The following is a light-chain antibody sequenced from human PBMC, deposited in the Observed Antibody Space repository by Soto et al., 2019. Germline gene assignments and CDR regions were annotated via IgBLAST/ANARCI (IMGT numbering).Light chain of an antibody. CDR3: QQLNSYPLT. CDR1: QGISSY. V-gene: IGKV1-9*01. Sequence: DIQLTQSPSFLSASVGDRVTINCRASQGISSYLAWYQQKPGKAPKLLIYAASTLQSGVPSRFSGSGSGTEFTLTISSLQPEDFATYYCQQLNSYPLTFGGGTKVDIK. CDR2: AAS. J-gene: IGKJ4*01.